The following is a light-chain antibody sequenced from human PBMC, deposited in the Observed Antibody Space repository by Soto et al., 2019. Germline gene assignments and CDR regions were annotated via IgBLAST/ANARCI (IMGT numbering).Light chain of an antibody. Sequence: QSALTQPASVSGSPGESITISCTGTSSDVGKYNLVSWYQQDPGRAPKLIIYEGSKRPSGVSDRFSGSKSGDTASLTISGLQYDDETDYYCCSYAGSGSSVFGTGTKVIAL. CDR3: CSYAGSGSSV. V-gene: IGLV2-23*01. J-gene: IGLJ1*01. CDR1: SSDVGKYNL. CDR2: EGS.